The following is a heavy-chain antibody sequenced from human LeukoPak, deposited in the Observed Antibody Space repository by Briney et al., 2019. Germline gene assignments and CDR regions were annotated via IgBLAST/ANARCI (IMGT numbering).Heavy chain of an antibody. J-gene: IGHJ5*01. CDR3: AKDGTRTRYNWFDS. CDR2: IIVEFDTT. Sequence: GGSLRLSCAASGFTFPNYAMSWVRQDPGKGLEWVSGIIVEFDTTYYADSVRGRFTISRDHSTNTLYLQMNRLRAEDTAMYYCAKDGTRTRYNWFDSWGQGTLVTVS. CDR1: GFTFPNYA. V-gene: IGHV3-23*01. D-gene: IGHD1-1*01.